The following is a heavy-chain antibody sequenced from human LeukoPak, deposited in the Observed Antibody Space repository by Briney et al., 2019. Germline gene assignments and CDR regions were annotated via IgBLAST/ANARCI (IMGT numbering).Heavy chain of an antibody. CDR1: GGSISSGGYH. CDR2: IYYSGST. Sequence: SETLSLTCTVSGGSISSGGYHWSWIRQHPGKGLEWIGYIYYSGSTYYNPSLKSRVTISVDTSKNQFSLKPSSVTAADTAVYYCARDYYDSSGYRYDAFDIWGQGTMVTVSS. J-gene: IGHJ3*02. D-gene: IGHD3-22*01. V-gene: IGHV4-31*03. CDR3: ARDYYDSSGYRYDAFDI.